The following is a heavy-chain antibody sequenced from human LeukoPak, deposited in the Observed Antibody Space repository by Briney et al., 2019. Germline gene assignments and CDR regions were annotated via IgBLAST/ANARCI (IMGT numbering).Heavy chain of an antibody. J-gene: IGHJ4*02. Sequence: PGGSLRLSCAASGFTVSSNYMGGVRQAPGKGLEWVSIIYSGGNTYYADSVKGRFTISRDNSKNTLYLQMNSLRADDTAVYYCARVGAAAGLFDYWGQGTLVTVSS. CDR1: GFTVSSNY. D-gene: IGHD6-13*01. V-gene: IGHV3-53*01. CDR2: IYSGGNT. CDR3: ARVGAAAGLFDY.